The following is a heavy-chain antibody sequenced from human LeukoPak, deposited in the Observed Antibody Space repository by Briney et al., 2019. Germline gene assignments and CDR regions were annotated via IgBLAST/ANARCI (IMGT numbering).Heavy chain of an antibody. Sequence: PGGSLRLSCATSGFTFSSYSMNWVSHAPGKGLEWVSCISSSSSYIYYTDSVKGRFTISRDNAKNSLTLQMNSLRAEDTAVYYCARDLKYYDSSGFDYWGQGTLVTVSS. D-gene: IGHD3-22*01. V-gene: IGHV3-21*01. CDR2: ISSSSSYI. CDR3: ARDLKYYDSSGFDY. J-gene: IGHJ4*02. CDR1: GFTFSSYS.